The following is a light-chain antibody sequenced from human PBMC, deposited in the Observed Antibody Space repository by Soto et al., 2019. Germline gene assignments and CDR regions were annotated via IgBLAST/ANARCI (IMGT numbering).Light chain of an antibody. V-gene: IGKV3-20*01. CDR2: GAS. Sequence: EIVLTQSPGTLSLSPGERATLSCRASQSFSSSYLAWYQQKPGQAPRLLIDGASSRAAGIPDRFSGSGSETYVTFTISSLGPEHFAVYYCQRYGSGLFAFGPVTKV. CDR3: QRYGSGLFA. J-gene: IGKJ3*01. CDR1: QSFSSSY.